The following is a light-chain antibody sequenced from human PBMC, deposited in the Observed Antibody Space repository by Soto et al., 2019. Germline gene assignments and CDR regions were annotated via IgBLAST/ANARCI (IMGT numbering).Light chain of an antibody. Sequence: DIQLTQPPSFLSASVGDRVTITRRASQGISSYLAWYQQKPGEAPKLLIYDASALPRGVPSRFSGSGSGTDFTLTISSLQPEDFATYYCQQSYSTPRAFGGGTKVDIK. CDR1: QGISSY. V-gene: IGKV1-39*01. J-gene: IGKJ4*01. CDR2: DAS. CDR3: QQSYSTPRA.